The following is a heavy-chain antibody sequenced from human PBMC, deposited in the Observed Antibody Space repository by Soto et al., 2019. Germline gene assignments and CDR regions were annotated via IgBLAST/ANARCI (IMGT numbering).Heavy chain of an antibody. V-gene: IGHV3-21*01. CDR2: ISSSSSYI. Sequence: PGGSLRLSCQAAVFTFRSYRMHWVRQAPGNALACVSSISSSSSYIYYADSVKGRFTISRDHAKNSLYLQMRSLGGGDGAVYYCARGRSSKRDGITITGGGMDVWGQGARVTVSS. CDR1: VFTFRSYR. CDR3: ARGRSSKRDGITITGGGMDV. D-gene: IGHD3-3*01. J-gene: IGHJ6*02.